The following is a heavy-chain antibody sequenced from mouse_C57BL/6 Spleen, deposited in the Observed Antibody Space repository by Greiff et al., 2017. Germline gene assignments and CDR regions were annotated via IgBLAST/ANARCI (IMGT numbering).Heavy chain of an antibody. V-gene: IGHV1-80*01. Sequence: QVQLQQSGAELVKPGASVKISCKASGYAFSSYWMHWVKQRPGKGLEWIGQIYPGDGDTNYNVKFKGKATLTADKSSSTAYMQLSSLTSEDSAVYFCARRTMITRYFDVWGTGTTVTVSS. CDR3: ARRTMITRYFDV. J-gene: IGHJ1*03. CDR2: IYPGDGDT. D-gene: IGHD2-4*01. CDR1: GYAFSSYW.